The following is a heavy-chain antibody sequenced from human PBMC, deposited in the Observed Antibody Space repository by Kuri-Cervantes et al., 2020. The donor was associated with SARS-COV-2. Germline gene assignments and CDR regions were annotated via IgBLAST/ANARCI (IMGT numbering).Heavy chain of an antibody. V-gene: IGHV3-30*07. CDR1: GFTFSSYA. Sequence: LKISCAASGFTFSSYAMHWVRQAPGKGLEWVAVISYDGSNKYYADSVKGRFTISRDNAKNSLYLQMNSLRAEDTAVYYCVRDGDHWNFDYWGQGTLVTVSS. D-gene: IGHD1-1*01. CDR3: VRDGDHWNFDY. CDR2: ISYDGSNK. J-gene: IGHJ4*02.